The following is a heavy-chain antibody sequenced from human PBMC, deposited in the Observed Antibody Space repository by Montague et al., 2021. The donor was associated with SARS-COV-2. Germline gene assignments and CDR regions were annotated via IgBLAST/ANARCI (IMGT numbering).Heavy chain of an antibody. CDR3: ATRPPYFARPLVPLLDF. D-gene: IGHD2/OR15-2a*01. J-gene: IGHJ4*02. V-gene: IGHV3-30*04. CDR2: ISTGGSNQ. Sequence: SLRLSCAASGFTFSTHAMHRVRQAPGKGLEWVAAISTGGSNQDFADSVKGRFTISRDNSKNTLYIQMNSLRVDDTAIYYCATRPPYFARPLVPLLDFWGQGTLVIVSS. CDR1: GFTFSTHA.